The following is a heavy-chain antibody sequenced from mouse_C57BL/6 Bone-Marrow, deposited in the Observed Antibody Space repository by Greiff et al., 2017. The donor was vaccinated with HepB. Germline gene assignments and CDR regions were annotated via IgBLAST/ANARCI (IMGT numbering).Heavy chain of an antibody. V-gene: IGHV1-82*01. CDR2: IYPGDGDT. CDR1: GYAFSSSW. D-gene: IGHD2-1*01. CDR3: ARPDLL. J-gene: IGHJ3*01. Sequence: VQLQESGPELVKPGASVKISCKASGYAFSSSWMNWVKQRPGKGLEWIGRIYPGDGDTNYNGKFKGKATLTADKSSSTAYMQLSSLTSEDSAVYFCARPDLLWGQGTLVTVSA.